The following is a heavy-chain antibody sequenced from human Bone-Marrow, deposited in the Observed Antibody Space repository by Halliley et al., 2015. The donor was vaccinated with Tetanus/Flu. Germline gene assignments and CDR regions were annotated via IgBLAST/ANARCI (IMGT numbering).Heavy chain of an antibody. CDR2: ISHRGGT. Sequence: KALGWIGKISHRGGTNHNPPLKSRVTISVAPSTTQFSVRLRSVTAADTGLYFCARLRGYSLDSWGQGSLVTVAS. D-gene: IGHD5-18*01. V-gene: IGHV4-34*01. CDR3: ARLRGYSLDS. J-gene: IGHJ4*02.